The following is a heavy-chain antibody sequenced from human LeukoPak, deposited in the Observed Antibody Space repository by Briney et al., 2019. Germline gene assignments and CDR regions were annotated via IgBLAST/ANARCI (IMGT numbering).Heavy chain of an antibody. Sequence: SETLSLTCSVSGGSVSSGNYYWSWIRQPPGKGLEWVGCIFYTGTTSYNPSLKSRVTMSVDTTKNQFSLKLSSVTAADTAVYYCARERPVTHNWFDPWGQGTLVTVSS. V-gene: IGHV4-61*01. D-gene: IGHD4-23*01. CDR3: ARERPVTHNWFDP. CDR1: GGSVSSGNYY. J-gene: IGHJ5*02. CDR2: IFYTGTT.